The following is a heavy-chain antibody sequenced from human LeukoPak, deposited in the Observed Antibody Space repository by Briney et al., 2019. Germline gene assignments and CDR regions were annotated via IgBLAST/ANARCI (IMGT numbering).Heavy chain of an antibody. CDR2: IYYSGST. CDR3: ARDPVDRGGYYDSTHGAFDI. V-gene: IGHV4-59*01. D-gene: IGHD3-22*01. CDR1: GGSISSYY. J-gene: IGHJ3*02. Sequence: SETLSLTCTVSGGSISSYYWSWIRQPPGKGLEWIGYIYYSGSTNYNPSLKSRVTISVDTSKNQFSLKLSSVTAADTAVYYCARDPVDRGGYYDSTHGAFDIWGQGTMVTVSS.